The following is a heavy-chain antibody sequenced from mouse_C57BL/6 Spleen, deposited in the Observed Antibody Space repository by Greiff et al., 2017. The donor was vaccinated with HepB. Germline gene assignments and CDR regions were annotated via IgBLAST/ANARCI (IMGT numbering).Heavy chain of an antibody. CDR1: GYTFTSYG. V-gene: IGHV1-81*01. Sequence: VQLQESGAELARPGASVKLSCKASGYTFTSYGISWVKQRTGQGLEWIGEIYPRSGNTYYNEKFKGKATLTADKSSSTAYMELRSLTSEDSAVYFCARNWERWYFDVWGTGTTVTVSS. CDR3: ARNWERWYFDV. J-gene: IGHJ1*03. D-gene: IGHD4-1*01. CDR2: IYPRSGNT.